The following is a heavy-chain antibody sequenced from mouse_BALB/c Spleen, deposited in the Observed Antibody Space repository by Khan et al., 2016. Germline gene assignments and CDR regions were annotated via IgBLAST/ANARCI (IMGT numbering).Heavy chain of an antibody. V-gene: IGHV5-15*02. D-gene: IGHD1-1*01. CDR1: GFNFSDYG. CDR2: ISNLAYSI. Sequence: EVELVESGGGLVQPGGSRKLSCAASGFNFSDYGMAWVRQAPGKGPEWVAFISNLAYSIYYADTVTGRFTISRENAKNTLYLEMSSLRSEDTAMYYCAREASSLYWYFDVWGAGTTVTVSS. J-gene: IGHJ1*01. CDR3: AREASSLYWYFDV.